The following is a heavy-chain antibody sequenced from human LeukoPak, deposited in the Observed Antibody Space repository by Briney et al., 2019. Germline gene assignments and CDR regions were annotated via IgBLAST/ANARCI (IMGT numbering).Heavy chain of an antibody. CDR3: AREGGVPGTQDYYYYGMDV. D-gene: IGHD6-19*01. Sequence: SQTLSLTCAISGDSVSSNSAAWNWIRQSPSGCLELLGSTYYTSKWYNDYAVSVKSRITINPDTSKNQFSLQLNSVTPEDTAVYYCAREGGVPGTQDYYYYGMDVWGQGTMVTVSS. J-gene: IGHJ6*02. V-gene: IGHV6-1*01. CDR2: TYYTSKWYN. CDR1: GDSVSSNSAA.